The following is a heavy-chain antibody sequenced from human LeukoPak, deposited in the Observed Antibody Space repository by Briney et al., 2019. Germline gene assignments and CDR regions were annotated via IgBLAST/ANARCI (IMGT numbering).Heavy chain of an antibody. J-gene: IGHJ3*02. Sequence: GESLKISCRGPGYNFGLFWIGWVRQMPGKGLEWMGIIYPYDSDTRYSPSFQGQVTISADMSISTAYLEWSSLKASDTAMYYCAKHFSGGDYDAFEIWGQGTLLTVSP. CDR3: AKHFSGGDYDAFEI. D-gene: IGHD2-21*01. V-gene: IGHV5-51*01. CDR1: GYNFGLFW. CDR2: IYPYDSDT.